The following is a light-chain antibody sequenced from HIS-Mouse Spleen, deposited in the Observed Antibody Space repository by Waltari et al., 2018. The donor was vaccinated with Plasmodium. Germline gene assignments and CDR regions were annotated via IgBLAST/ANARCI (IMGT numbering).Light chain of an antibody. CDR1: SSDVGGYNY. Sequence: QSALTQPRSVSGSPGQSVTISCTGTSSDVGGYNYVSWYQQHPGKAPNLMIYDVRKRPSGVPDRFSGSKSGNTASLTISGLQADDEADYYCCSYAGSYTYVFGTGTKVTVL. CDR3: CSYAGSYTYV. J-gene: IGLJ1*01. V-gene: IGLV2-11*01. CDR2: DVR.